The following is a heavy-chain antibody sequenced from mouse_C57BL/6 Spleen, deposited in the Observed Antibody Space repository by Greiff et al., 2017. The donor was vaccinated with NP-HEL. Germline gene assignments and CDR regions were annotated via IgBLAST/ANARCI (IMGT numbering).Heavy chain of an antibody. J-gene: IGHJ2*01. Sequence: QVHVKQSGAELAKPGASVKLSCKASGYTFTSYWMHWVKQRPGQGLEWIGYINPSSGYTKYNQKFKDKATLTADKSSSTAYMQLSSLTYEDSAVYYCARPTSVYYFDYWGQGTTLTVSS. V-gene: IGHV1-7*01. CDR1: GYTFTSYW. CDR3: ARPTSVYYFDY. CDR2: INPSSGYT. D-gene: IGHD2-10*02.